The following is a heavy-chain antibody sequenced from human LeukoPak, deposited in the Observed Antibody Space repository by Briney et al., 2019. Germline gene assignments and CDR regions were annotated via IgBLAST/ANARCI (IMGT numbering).Heavy chain of an antibody. CDR3: ARGRPSDYMDV. CDR2: IYYSGST. CDR1: GGSISSGGYS. V-gene: IGHV4-30-4*07. J-gene: IGHJ6*03. Sequence: SETLSLTCAVSGGSISSGGYSWSWIRQPPGKGLEWIGYIYYSGSTYYNPSLKSRVTISVDTSKNQFSLKLSSVTAADTAVYYCARGRPSDYMDVWGKGTTVTISS.